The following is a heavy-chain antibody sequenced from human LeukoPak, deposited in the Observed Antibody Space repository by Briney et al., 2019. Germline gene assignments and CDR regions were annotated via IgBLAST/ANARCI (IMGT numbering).Heavy chain of an antibody. CDR3: ARGGYYDGSGYYYLDY. V-gene: IGHV3-48*01. Sequence: GGSLRLSCAASGFTSSTYSMNWVRHAPGKGLEWVSYISSSDSPIDYTDSVKGRFTISRDNAKNSLYLQMNSLRVEDAAVYYCARGGYYDGSGYYYLDYWGQGTLVTVSS. CDR1: GFTSSTYS. D-gene: IGHD3-22*01. J-gene: IGHJ4*02. CDR2: ISSSDSPI.